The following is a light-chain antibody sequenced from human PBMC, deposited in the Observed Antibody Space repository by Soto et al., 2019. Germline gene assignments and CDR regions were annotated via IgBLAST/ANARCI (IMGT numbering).Light chain of an antibody. J-gene: IGLJ2*01. CDR3: AAWDDSLNGPV. CDR1: SSNIGSNT. CDR2: SNN. Sequence: QSVLTQPPSASGTPGQRVTISCSGSSSNIGSNTVNWYQQLPGTAPKLLIYSNNQRPSGVPDRFSGSKTGTSASLAISGPQSGDEADYYCAAWDDSLNGPVFGGGTKLTVL. V-gene: IGLV1-44*01.